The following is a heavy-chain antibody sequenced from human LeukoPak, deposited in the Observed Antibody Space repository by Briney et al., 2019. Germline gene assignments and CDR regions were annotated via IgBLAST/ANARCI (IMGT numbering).Heavy chain of an antibody. V-gene: IGHV3-48*03. D-gene: IGHD6-13*01. Sequence: GSLRLSCAASGFTFSSYEMNWVRQAPGKGLEWVSYISSSGSTIYYADSVKGRITISRDNAKNSLYLQMNSLRAEDTAVYYCAREAIAAAFDPWGQGTLVTVSS. CDR3: AREAIAAAFDP. J-gene: IGHJ5*02. CDR2: ISSSGSTI. CDR1: GFTFSSYE.